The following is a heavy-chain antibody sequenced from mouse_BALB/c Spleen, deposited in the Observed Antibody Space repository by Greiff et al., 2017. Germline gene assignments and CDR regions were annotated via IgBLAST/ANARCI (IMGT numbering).Heavy chain of an antibody. CDR2: ISSGSSTI. CDR3: AREGDWAWFAY. J-gene: IGHJ3*01. Sequence: EVQRVESGGGLVQPGGSRKLSCAASGFTFSSFGMHWVRQAPEKGLEWVAYISSGSSTIYYADTVKGRFTISRDNPKNTLFLQMTSLRSEDMAMYYCAREGDWAWFAYWGQGTLVTVSA. V-gene: IGHV5-17*02. D-gene: IGHD4-1*01. CDR1: GFTFSSFG.